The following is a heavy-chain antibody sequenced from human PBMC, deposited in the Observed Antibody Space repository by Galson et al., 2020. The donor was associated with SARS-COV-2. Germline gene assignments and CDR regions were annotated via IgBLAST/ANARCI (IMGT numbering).Heavy chain of an antibody. D-gene: IGHD3-10*01. CDR2: ISAYNGNA. Sequence: ASVKVSCKTSGYTFTSFGITWVRQVPGQGLEWMAWISAYNGNANSAQKVQGRVTMTTDTSTSTAYMELRSLRSYDTAVYYCARAHGDINSWFSDYWGHGTLFTVSS. CDR1: GYTFTSFG. J-gene: IGHJ4*01. V-gene: IGHV1-18*01. CDR3: ARAHGDINSWFSDY.